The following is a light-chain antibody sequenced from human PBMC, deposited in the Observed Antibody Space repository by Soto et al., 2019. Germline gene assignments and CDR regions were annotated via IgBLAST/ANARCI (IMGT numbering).Light chain of an antibody. J-gene: IGLJ3*02. CDR1: SSDVGGYNY. CDR3: SSYTSSSTWE. V-gene: IGLV2-14*01. Sequence: QSVLTQPASVSGSPGQSITISCTGTSSDVGGYNYVSWYQQHPGKAPKLMIYEVSNRPSGVSNRFSGSKSGNTASLTISGLQAEDEADYYCSSYTSSSTWEFGGGTKVTVL. CDR2: EVS.